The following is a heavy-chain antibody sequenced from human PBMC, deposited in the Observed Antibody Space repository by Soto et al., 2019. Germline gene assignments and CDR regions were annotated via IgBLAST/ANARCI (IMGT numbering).Heavy chain of an antibody. Sequence: QVQLVQSGAEVKKSGASVKVSCKASGYTFTSYDINWVRQATGQGLEWMGWINPNNGNTGYAQKFQGRVTVTRDTSTSTVFMELSSLSSKDTAVYFCARTSSGTRGGFGPWGQGTRVTVSS. V-gene: IGHV1-8*01. CDR2: INPNNGNT. D-gene: IGHD1-7*01. J-gene: IGHJ5*02. CDR1: GYTFTSYD. CDR3: ARTSSGTRGGFGP.